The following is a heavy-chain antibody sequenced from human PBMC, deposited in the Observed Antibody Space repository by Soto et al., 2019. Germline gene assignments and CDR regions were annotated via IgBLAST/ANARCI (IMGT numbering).Heavy chain of an antibody. CDR1: GGSISSYY. D-gene: IGHD3-9*01. CDR2: IYYSGST. CDR3: ARDSAALRYFDWSRESNWFDP. Sequence: SETLSLTCTVSGGSISSYYWSWIRQPPGKGLEWIGYIYYSGSTNYNPSLKSRVTISVDTSKNQFSLKLSSVTAADTAVYYCARDSAALRYFDWSRESNWFDPWGQGTLVTVYS. J-gene: IGHJ5*02. V-gene: IGHV4-59*01.